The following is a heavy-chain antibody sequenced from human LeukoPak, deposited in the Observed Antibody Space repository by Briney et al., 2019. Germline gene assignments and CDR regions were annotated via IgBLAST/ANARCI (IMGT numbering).Heavy chain of an antibody. CDR3: ARGGYCSSTSCYKNYYYYMDV. J-gene: IGHJ6*03. V-gene: IGHV1-8*03. D-gene: IGHD2-2*02. CDR2: MNPNSGNT. Sequence: ASVKVSCKASGYTFTSYYMHWVRQAPGQGLEWMGWMNPNSGNTGYAQKFQGRVTITRNTSISTAYMELSSLRSEDTAVYYCARGGYCSSTSCYKNYYYYMDVWGKGTTVTVSS. CDR1: GYTFTSYY.